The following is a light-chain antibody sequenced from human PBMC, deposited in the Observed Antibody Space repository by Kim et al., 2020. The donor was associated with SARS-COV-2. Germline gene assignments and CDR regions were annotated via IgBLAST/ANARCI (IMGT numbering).Light chain of an antibody. CDR2: DTS. J-gene: IGLJ2*01. V-gene: IGLV7-46*01. CDR3: LLSLKV. Sequence: QAVVTQEPSLTVSPGGTVTLTCGSSTGAVTSGHYPYWFQQKPGQAPRTLIYDTSNKHSWTPARFSGSLLGGKAALTLSGAQPEDEAEYYCLLSLKVFGGGTQLTVL. CDR1: TGAVTSGHY.